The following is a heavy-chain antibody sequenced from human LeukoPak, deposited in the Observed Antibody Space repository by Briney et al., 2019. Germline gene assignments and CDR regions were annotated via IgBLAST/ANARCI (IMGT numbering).Heavy chain of an antibody. D-gene: IGHD3-22*01. CDR2: ISSSSSYI. Sequence: PGGSLRLSCAASGFTLSSYSMNWVRQAPGKGLEWVSSISSSSSYIYYADSVKGRFTTSRDNAKNSLYLQMNSLRAEDTAVYYCARAVGSHYDSSGYYPYYFDYWGQGTLVTVSS. J-gene: IGHJ4*02. CDR1: GFTLSSYS. V-gene: IGHV3-21*01. CDR3: ARAVGSHYDSSGYYPYYFDY.